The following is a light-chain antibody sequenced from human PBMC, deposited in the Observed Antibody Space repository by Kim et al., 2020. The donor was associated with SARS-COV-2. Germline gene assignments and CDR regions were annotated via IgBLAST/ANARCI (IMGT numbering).Light chain of an antibody. J-gene: IGKJ4*01. CDR1: QSVASLY. V-gene: IGKV3-20*01. CDR2: GTS. Sequence: PGERATLSCRASQSVASLYLAWYQQKPGQAPRLLIYGTSSRATGIPDRFSGSGSGTDFTLTISGLDPEDFAVYYCQQYGGSPPLTFGGGTKVDIK. CDR3: QQYGGSPPLT.